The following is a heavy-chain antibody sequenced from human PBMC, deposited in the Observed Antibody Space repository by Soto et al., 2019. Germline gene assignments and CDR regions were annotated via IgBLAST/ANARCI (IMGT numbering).Heavy chain of an antibody. CDR3: ARGSGVNSYDSSGPISGCAFDI. CDR2: IIPIFGTA. Sequence: QVQLVQSGAEVQKPGSSVKVSCKASGGTFSSYAISWVRQAPGQGLEWMGGIIPIFGTANDAQKFRGRVTMTADDSTSTAYMELSSLRSEDTAVYYCARGSGVNSYDSSGPISGCAFDIWGQGTMVTVSS. CDR1: GGTFSSYA. V-gene: IGHV1-69*01. J-gene: IGHJ3*02. D-gene: IGHD3-22*01.